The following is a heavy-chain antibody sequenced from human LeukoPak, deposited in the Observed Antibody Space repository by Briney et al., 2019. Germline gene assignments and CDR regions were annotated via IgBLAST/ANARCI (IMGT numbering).Heavy chain of an antibody. CDR2: IRYDGSNK. CDR3: ATCIAAAGTWEILLTD. CDR1: GFTFSSYG. D-gene: IGHD6-13*01. J-gene: IGHJ4*02. V-gene: IGHV3-30*02. Sequence: GGSLRLSCAASGFTFSSYGMHWVRQAPGKGLEGVAFIRYDGSNKYYADSVKGRFTISRDNSKNTLYLQMNSLRAEDTAVYYCATCIAAAGTWEILLTDWGQGTLVTVSS.